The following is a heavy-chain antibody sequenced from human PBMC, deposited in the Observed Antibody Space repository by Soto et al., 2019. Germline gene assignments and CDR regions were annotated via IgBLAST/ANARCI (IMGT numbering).Heavy chain of an antibody. CDR2: ISYSGFT. CDR1: GGSIRNDNFY. V-gene: IGHV4-31*03. J-gene: IGHJ3*01. D-gene: IGHD6-19*01. Sequence: QVQLQESGQRLVKPSQTLSLTCTVSGGSIRNDNFYWSYLRQRPGKGLEWIGYISYSGFTFYHPSLKSRVVLSVDPSNNQFSLILNSVTAADTAVYYCARDLEGTVTGRAAFGVWGRGTLVTVSS. CDR3: ARDLEGTVTGRAAFGV.